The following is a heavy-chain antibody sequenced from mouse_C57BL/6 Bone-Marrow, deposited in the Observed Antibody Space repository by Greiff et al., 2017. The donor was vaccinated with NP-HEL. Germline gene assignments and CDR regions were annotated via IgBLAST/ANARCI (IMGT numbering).Heavy chain of an antibody. J-gene: IGHJ1*03. CDR2: IYPGDGDT. CDR1: GYAFSSSW. CDR3: ARSGSIYWYFDV. Sequence: QVQLQQSGPELVKPGASVKISRKASGYAFSSSWMNWVKQRPGKGLEWIGRIYPGDGDTNYNGKFKGKATLTADKSSSTAYMQLSSLTSEDSAVYFCARSGSIYWYFDVWGTGTTVTVSS. V-gene: IGHV1-82*01.